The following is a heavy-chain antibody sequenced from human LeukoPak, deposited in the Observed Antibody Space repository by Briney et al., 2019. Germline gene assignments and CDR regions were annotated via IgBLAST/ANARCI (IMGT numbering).Heavy chain of an antibody. V-gene: IGHV4-59*01. J-gene: IGHJ4*02. CDR1: GGSTSSYY. D-gene: IGHD2-21*02. CDR2: IYPTGTT. Sequence: SETLSLTCTVSGGSTSSYYWSWIRQPPGRGLEWIGFIYPTGTTNYIPSLKSRVTISVDTSKNQFSLNLSSVTAADTAVYYCARTLYCGGDCYYFDSWGQGTLVTVSS. CDR3: ARTLYCGGDCYYFDS.